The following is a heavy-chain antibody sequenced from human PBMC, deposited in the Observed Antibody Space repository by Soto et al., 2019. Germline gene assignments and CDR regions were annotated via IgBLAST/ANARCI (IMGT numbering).Heavy chain of an antibody. Sequence: GGCLRLSCAASGFTFSSYAMRWIRQAPGKGLEWVSAISGSGGSTYYANYVKGRFTISRDNSKNTLYLQMNSLRAEDTAVYYCAKTLPGAFDIWGQGTMVTVS. CDR3: AKTLPGAFDI. CDR1: GFTFSSYA. CDR2: ISGSGGST. J-gene: IGHJ3*02. V-gene: IGHV3-23*01.